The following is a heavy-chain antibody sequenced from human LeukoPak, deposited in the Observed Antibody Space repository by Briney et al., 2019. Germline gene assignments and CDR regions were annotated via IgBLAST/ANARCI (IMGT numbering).Heavy chain of an antibody. CDR3: ARGTRAHDYVWGSYRRLDYYYYYMDV. CDR2: INPNSSGT. Sequence: GASVKVSCKASGYTFTGYYMHWVRQAPGQGLERRVCINPNSSGTNYSQKFQGSVTMTRDTSISTAYMELSRRRSDDRAVYSCARGTRAHDYVWGSYRRLDYYYYYMDVWGKGTTVTASS. V-gene: IGHV1-2*02. CDR1: GYTFTGYY. J-gene: IGHJ6*03. D-gene: IGHD3-16*02.